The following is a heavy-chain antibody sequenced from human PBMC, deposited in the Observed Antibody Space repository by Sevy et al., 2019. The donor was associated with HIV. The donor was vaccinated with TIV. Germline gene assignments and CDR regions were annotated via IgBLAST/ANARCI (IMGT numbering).Heavy chain of an antibody. D-gene: IGHD5-12*01. V-gene: IGHV4-31*03. CDR1: GGSISSGGYY. CDR3: ARGVDGYNFPDY. CDR2: IYYSGST. Sequence: SETLSLTCTVSGGSISSGGYYWSWIRQHPGKGLEWIGYIYYSGSTYYNPSLKSRVTISVDTSKNQFSLKLGSVTAADTAVYYCARGVDGYNFPDYWGQGTLVTVSS. J-gene: IGHJ4*02.